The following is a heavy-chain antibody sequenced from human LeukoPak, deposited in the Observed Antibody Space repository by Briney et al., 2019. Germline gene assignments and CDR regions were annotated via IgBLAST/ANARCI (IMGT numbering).Heavy chain of an antibody. Sequence: PGGSLRLSCAASGFTFSSYAMHWVRQAPGKGLEWVAVISYDGSNKYYADSVKGRFTISRDNSKNTLYLQMNSLRAEDTAVYYCARAAKLPGIAAAGTFDPWGQGTLVTVSS. V-gene: IGHV3-30-3*01. CDR2: ISYDGSNK. J-gene: IGHJ5*02. CDR3: ARAAKLPGIAAAGTFDP. CDR1: GFTFSSYA. D-gene: IGHD6-13*01.